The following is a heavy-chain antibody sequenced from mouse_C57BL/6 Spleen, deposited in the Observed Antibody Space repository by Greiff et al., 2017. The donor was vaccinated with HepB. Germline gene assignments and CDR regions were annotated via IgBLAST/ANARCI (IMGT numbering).Heavy chain of an antibody. CDR1: GFNIKDDY. J-gene: IGHJ2*01. CDR2: IDPENGDT. Sequence: VQLQQSGAELVRPGASVKLSCTASGFNIKDDYMHWVKQRPEQGLEWIGWIDPENGDTEYASKFQGKATITADTSSNTAYLQLSSLTSEDTAVYYGTTWTRGFFDYWGQGTTLTVSS. V-gene: IGHV14-4*01. CDR3: TTWTRGFFDY. D-gene: IGHD3-1*01.